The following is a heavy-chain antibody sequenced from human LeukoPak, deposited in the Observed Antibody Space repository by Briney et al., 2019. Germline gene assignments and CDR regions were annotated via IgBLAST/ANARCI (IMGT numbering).Heavy chain of an antibody. J-gene: IGHJ5*02. Sequence: KPSETLSLTCTVSGGSISSYYWSWIRQPPGKGLEWIGYIYYSGSTNYNPSLKSRVTISVDTSKNQFSLKLSSVTAADTAVYYCARTPTYFGVVTNWFDPWGQGTLVTVSS. CDR3: ARTPTYFGVVTNWFDP. CDR1: GGSISSYY. CDR2: IYYSGST. V-gene: IGHV4-59*01. D-gene: IGHD3-3*01.